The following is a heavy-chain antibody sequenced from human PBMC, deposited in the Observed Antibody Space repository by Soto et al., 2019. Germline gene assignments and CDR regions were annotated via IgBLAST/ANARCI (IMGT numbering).Heavy chain of an antibody. J-gene: IGHJ6*03. CDR1: GGSFSGYY. Sequence: SETLSLTCAVYGGSFSGYYWSWIRQPPGKGLEWIGEINHSGSTNYNPSLKSRVTISVDTSKNQFSLKLSSVTAADTAVYYCARGRRLRYFSPYYMAVWGKGTTVTVSS. D-gene: IGHD3-9*01. V-gene: IGHV4-34*01. CDR2: INHSGST. CDR3: ARGRRLRYFSPYYMAV.